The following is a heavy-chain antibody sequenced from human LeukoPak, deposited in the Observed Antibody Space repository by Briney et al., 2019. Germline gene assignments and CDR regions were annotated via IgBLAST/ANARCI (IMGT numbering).Heavy chain of an antibody. J-gene: IGHJ4*02. D-gene: IGHD3-22*01. CDR2: IGGSGVDT. Sequence: PGRSLRLSCTASGFTFGDFAMNWVRQAPGKGLEWVSAIGGSGVDTFYADSVRGRFTISRDNSKDTLYLEMTSLRAEDTALYYCTRTLYYDSSGYSNYWGQGTLVTVSS. CDR3: TRTLYYDSSGYSNY. V-gene: IGHV3-23*01. CDR1: GFTFGDFA.